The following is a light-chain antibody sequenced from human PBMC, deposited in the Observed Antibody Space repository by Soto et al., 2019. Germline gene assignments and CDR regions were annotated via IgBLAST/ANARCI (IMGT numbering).Light chain of an antibody. Sequence: EIVLTQSPGTLSLSPGERATLSCRASQSLSSSQLAWYQQKPGQAPRLLIFGASSRATGIPARFSGSGSGTEFNLTISSLQSEDFAVYFCQQYDDWLRLTFGGGTKVDIK. CDR1: QSLSSS. CDR3: QQYDDWLRLT. V-gene: IGKV3D-15*01. J-gene: IGKJ4*01. CDR2: GAS.